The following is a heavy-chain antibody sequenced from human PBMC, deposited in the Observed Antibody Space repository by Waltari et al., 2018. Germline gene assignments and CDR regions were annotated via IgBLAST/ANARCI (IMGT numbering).Heavy chain of an antibody. CDR1: GFSFGNFS. D-gene: IGHD6-13*01. J-gene: IGHJ6*02. V-gene: IGHV3-9*03. Sequence: EVKVVESGGGLVQPGRSLSLSCTGSGFSFGNFSMHWVRQAPGKGLEWVSGISWDSRAIGYAESVRGRFTISRDNARNSVYLQMNSLRSEDMALYYCAKGVSSWYSFGMDVWGQGTTVTVSS. CDR3: AKGVSSWYSFGMDV. CDR2: ISWDSRAI.